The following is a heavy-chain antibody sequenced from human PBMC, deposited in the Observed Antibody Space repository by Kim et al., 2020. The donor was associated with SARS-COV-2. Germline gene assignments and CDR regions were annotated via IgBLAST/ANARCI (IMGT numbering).Heavy chain of an antibody. CDR2: IYYSGST. V-gene: IGHV4-39*01. CDR1: GGSISSSSYY. CDR3: ARQAIRFGELLSDDFYYYGMXV. Sequence: SETLSLTCTVSGGSISSSSYYWGWIRQPPGKGLEWIGSIYYSGSTYYNPSLKSRVTISVDTSKNQFSLKLSSVTAADTAVYYCARQAIRFGELLSDDFYYYGMXVWGQGATVTVSS. J-gene: IGHJ6*02. D-gene: IGHD3-10*01.